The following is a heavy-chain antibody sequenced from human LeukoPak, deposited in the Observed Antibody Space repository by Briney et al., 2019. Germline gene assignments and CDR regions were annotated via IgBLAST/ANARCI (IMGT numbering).Heavy chain of an antibody. J-gene: IGHJ4*02. V-gene: IGHV4-59*08. CDR1: GGSISNYY. Sequence: SETLSLTCTVSGGSISNYYWSWIRQPPGKGLEWIGFVYYTGNTNYNPSLKSRVTISVDTSKNQFSLKLSSVTAADTAVYYCARVRRNYYGSGSSFDYWGQGTLVTVSS. CDR3: ARVRRNYYGSGSSFDY. D-gene: IGHD3-10*01. CDR2: VYYTGNT.